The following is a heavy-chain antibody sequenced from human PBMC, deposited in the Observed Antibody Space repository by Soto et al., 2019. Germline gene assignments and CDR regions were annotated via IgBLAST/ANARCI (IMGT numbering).Heavy chain of an antibody. J-gene: IGHJ6*02. V-gene: IGHV3-21*01. CDR3: ARDRLVAATSAPPYCYYGMDV. CDR2: ISSSSRYV. D-gene: IGHD2-15*01. CDR1: GFTFSSYS. Sequence: GGSLRLSCATSGFTFSSYSMNWVRQAPGMGLEWVSSISSSSRYVYYADSVRGRFTISRDNAKNSLYLQINSLRAEDTAVYYCARDRLVAATSAPPYCYYGMDVWGQGTTVTVSS.